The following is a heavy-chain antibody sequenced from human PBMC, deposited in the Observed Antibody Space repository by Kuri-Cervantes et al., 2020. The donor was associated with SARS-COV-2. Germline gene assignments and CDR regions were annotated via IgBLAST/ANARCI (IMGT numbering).Heavy chain of an antibody. CDR2: IHYSGST. V-gene: IGHV4-59*01. J-gene: IGHJ4*02. Sequence: ESLKISCTVSGGSISSYYWSWIRQPPGKGLEWIGYIHYSGSTNYNPSLKSRVTISVDTSKNQFSLKLSSVTAADTAVYYCARLGSGWPGIDFWGQGTLVTVSS. CDR3: ARLGSGWPGIDF. D-gene: IGHD6-19*01. CDR1: GGSISSYY.